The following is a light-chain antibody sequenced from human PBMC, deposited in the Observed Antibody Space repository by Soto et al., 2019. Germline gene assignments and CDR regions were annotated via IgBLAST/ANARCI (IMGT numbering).Light chain of an antibody. CDR2: DVT. Sequence: QSALTQPASVSGPPGQSITISCTGTSSDVGAYNYVSWYQRHPGKAPRLVIYDVTNRPSGISDRFSGSKSGNTASLTISGLLAEDEADYYCTSYTSTSTYVFGTG. V-gene: IGLV2-14*01. J-gene: IGLJ1*01. CDR1: SSDVGAYNY. CDR3: TSYTSTSTYV.